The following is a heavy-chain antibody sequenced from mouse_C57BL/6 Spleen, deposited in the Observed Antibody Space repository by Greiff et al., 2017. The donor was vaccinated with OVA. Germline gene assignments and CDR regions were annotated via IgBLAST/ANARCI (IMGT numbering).Heavy chain of an antibody. CDR3: ARGTTVVGSLGY. V-gene: IGHV2-2*01. CDR1: GFSLTSYG. J-gene: IGHJ2*01. Sequence: QVQLQQSGPGLVQPSQSLSITCTVSGFSLTSYGVHWVRQSPGKGLEWLGVIWSGGSTDYNAAFISRLSISKDNSKSQVFFKMNSLQADDTAIYYCARGTTVVGSLGYWGQGTTLTVSS. CDR2: IWSGGST. D-gene: IGHD1-1*01.